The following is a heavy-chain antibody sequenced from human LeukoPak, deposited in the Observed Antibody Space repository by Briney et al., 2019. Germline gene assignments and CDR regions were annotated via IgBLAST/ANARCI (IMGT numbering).Heavy chain of an antibody. CDR2: IYTSGST. Sequence: SETLSLTCTVSGGSISSYYWSWIRQPPGKGLEWIGYIYTSGSTNYNPSLKSRVTMSVDTSKNQFSLKLSSVTAADTAVYYCAREADYYGSGERNDYWGQGTLVTVSS. D-gene: IGHD3-10*01. CDR3: AREADYYGSGERNDY. CDR1: GGSISSYY. J-gene: IGHJ4*02. V-gene: IGHV4-4*08.